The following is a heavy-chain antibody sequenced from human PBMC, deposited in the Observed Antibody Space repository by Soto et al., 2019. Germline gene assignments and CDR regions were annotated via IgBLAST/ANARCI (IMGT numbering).Heavy chain of an antibody. CDR3: ARVGPDCNSVSCIRGRWFDP. V-gene: IGHV4-39*02. D-gene: IGHD2-2*01. CDR1: CESIPNLDYL. CDR2: IYKSATT. J-gene: IGHJ5*02. Sequence: PSGALSLPCSVSCESIPNLDYLWAWIGQPAGEAVEYIVYIYKSATTYCNPSLKSRVSMSIDTSKNHFSLRLSSVTAADTAVHYCARVGPDCNSVSCIRGRWFDPWGQGTLVTVSS.